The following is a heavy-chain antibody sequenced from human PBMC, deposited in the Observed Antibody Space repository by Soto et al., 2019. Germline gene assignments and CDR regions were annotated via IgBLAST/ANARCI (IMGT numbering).Heavy chain of an antibody. CDR1: GFTLRSYA. Sequence: QAGGSLRLSCEASGFTLRSYAMTWIRQAPGKGLEWVSLISANDVGTYYAESVKTRFTISTDQSRNTVYLQMDSLRADDTAIYYCAKAKNDYNWDNRPPFDYWGQGTLVTVSS. D-gene: IGHD1-20*01. CDR3: AKAKNDYNWDNRPPFDY. V-gene: IGHV3-23*01. CDR2: ISANDVGT. J-gene: IGHJ4*02.